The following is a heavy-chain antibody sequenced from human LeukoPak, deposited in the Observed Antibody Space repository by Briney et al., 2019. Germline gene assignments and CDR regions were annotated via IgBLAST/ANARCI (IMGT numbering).Heavy chain of an antibody. V-gene: IGHV1-69*13. CDR3: AREVTSYRKALYYFDY. D-gene: IGHD1-26*01. J-gene: IGHJ4*02. Sequence: SVKVSCKASGGTFSSYAISWVRQAPGQGLEWMGGIIPIFGTANYAQMFQGRVTITADESTSTAYMELSSLRSEDTAVYYCAREVTSYRKALYYFDYWGQGTLVTVSS. CDR1: GGTFSSYA. CDR2: IIPIFGTA.